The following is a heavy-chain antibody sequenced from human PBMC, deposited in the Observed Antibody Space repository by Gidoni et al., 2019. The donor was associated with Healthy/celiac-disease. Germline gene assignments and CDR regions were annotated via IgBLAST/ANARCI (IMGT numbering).Heavy chain of an antibody. J-gene: IGHJ5*02. CDR2: IYTSGST. CDR3: VRDRKPGIAAAEWFDP. CDR1: GGSISSYY. D-gene: IGHD6-13*01. V-gene: IGHV4-4*07. Sequence: QVQLQESGPGLVKPSETLSLTCTASGGSISSYYWSWIRQPAGKGLDWIGRIYTSGSTNYNPSLKSRVTMSVDTSKNQFSLKLSSVTAADTAVYYCVRDRKPGIAAAEWFDPWGQGTLVTVSS.